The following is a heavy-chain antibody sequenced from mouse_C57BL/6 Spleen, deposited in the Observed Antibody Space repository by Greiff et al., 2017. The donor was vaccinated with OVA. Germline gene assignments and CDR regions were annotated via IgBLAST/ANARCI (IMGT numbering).Heavy chain of an antibody. CDR2: INPSTGGT. Sequence: EVKLQESGPELVKPGASVKISCKASGYSFTGYYMNWVKQSPEKSLEWIGEINPSTGGTTYNQKFKAKATLTVDKSSSTAYMQLKSLTSEDSAVYYCAREGFDYWGQGTTLTVSS. CDR3: AREGFDY. J-gene: IGHJ2*01. CDR1: GYSFTGYY. V-gene: IGHV1-42*01.